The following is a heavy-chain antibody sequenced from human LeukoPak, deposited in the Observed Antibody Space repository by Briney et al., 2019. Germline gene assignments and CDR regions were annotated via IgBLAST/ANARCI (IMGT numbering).Heavy chain of an antibody. V-gene: IGHV3-9*01. CDR3: AKAGQSLYYDILKGYSAFDY. D-gene: IGHD3-9*01. CDR2: ISWNSGKI. J-gene: IGHJ4*02. Sequence: GRSLRLSCAASGFTFSSYAMHWVRQAPGKGLEWVSGISWNSGKIGYADSVKGRFTISRDNAKNSLYLQMNSLRTEDTAFYYCAKAGQSLYYDILKGYSAFDYWGQGTLVTVSS. CDR1: GFTFSSYA.